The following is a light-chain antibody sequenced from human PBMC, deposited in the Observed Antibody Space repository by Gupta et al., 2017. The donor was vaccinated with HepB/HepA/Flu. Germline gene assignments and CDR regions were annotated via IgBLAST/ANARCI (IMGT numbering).Light chain of an antibody. J-gene: IGLJ2*01. V-gene: IGLV1-47*01. Sequence: QSVLTQPPSASGTPGQRVTISCSGSSSNIGSNYVCWYQHLPGTAPKLLIYRNNQRPSGVPDRCSGSKSGTSASLAISGLRSEDEGDYYCAAWDDSLSGYVVFGGGTKLTVL. CDR1: SSNIGSNY. CDR2: RNN. CDR3: AAWDDSLSGYVV.